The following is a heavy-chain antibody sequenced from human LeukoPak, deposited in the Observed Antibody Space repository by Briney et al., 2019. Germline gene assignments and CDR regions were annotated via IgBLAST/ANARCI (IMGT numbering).Heavy chain of an antibody. CDR2: MSPNSGNT. D-gene: IGHD2-21*01. Sequence: ASVKVSCKASGYTFTGYYMHWVRQAPGQGLEWMGWMSPNSGNTAYSQKFQGRVTITRDTSISIAYMELSSLRSEDTAVYYCARGTRRPYYWGQGTMVTVSS. CDR3: ARGTRRPYY. V-gene: IGHV1-8*03. J-gene: IGHJ3*01. CDR1: GYTFTGYY.